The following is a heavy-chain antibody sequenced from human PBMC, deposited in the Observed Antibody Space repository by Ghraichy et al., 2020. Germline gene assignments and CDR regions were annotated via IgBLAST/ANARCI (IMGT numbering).Heavy chain of an antibody. CDR2: IYYSGST. Sequence: SETLSLTCTVSGGSISSSSYYWGWIRQPPGKGLEWIGSIYYSGSTYYNPSLKSRVTISVDTSKNQFSLKLSSVTAADTAVYYCARRVGDGSGSFVDYWGQGTLVTVSS. V-gene: IGHV4-39*01. CDR3: ARRVGDGSGSFVDY. CDR1: GGSISSSSYY. J-gene: IGHJ4*02. D-gene: IGHD3-10*01.